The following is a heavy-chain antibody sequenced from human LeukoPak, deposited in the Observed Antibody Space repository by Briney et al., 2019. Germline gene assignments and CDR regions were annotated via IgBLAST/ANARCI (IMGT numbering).Heavy chain of an antibody. CDR3: ARDLAGFEEPRYYYYMDV. D-gene: IGHD3-9*01. CDR2: IYSDDRA. J-gene: IGHJ6*03. Sequence: VQPGGSLRLSCVPSGFTVNRNVMSWVRQAPGKGLVWVSLIYSDDRAFYADSVKGRFTISRNKSRNTLFLQMSSLKPEDTAIYYCARDLAGFEEPRYYYYMDVWGKGTTVTVSS. CDR1: GFTVNRNV. V-gene: IGHV3-66*01.